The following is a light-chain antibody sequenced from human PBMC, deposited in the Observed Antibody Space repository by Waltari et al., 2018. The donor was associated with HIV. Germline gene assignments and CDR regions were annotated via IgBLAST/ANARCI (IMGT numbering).Light chain of an antibody. CDR3: QQYLGNSRT. J-gene: IGKJ1*01. CDR2: MAS. CDR1: ESITHW. V-gene: IGKV1-5*03. Sequence: IHLTQSPSPLSAFVVDRLTITCRATESITHWLAWYQQKPGKAPKLLISMASNLQEGVPARFSGSGSGTDFTLTITSLQPDDFATYYCQQYLGNSRTFGQGTRV.